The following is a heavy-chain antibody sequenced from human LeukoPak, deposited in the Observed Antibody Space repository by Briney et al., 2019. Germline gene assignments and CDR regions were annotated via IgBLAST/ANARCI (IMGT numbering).Heavy chain of an antibody. CDR3: AREIDYDSSGCYYAYFDY. D-gene: IGHD3-22*01. CDR2: IYSGGST. V-gene: IGHV3-66*01. J-gene: IGHJ4*02. Sequence: GGSLRLSCAASGFIVSSNYMSWVRQAPGKGLEWVSVIYSGGSTYYADSVKGRFTISRDNSKNTLYLQMNSLRAEDTAVYYCAREIDYDSSGCYYAYFDYWGQGTLVTVSS. CDR1: GFIVSSNY.